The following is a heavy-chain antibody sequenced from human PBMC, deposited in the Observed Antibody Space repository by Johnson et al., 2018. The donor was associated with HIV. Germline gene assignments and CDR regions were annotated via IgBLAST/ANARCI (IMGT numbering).Heavy chain of an antibody. CDR1: GFTFDDYA. Sequence: VQLVESGGGLVKPGGSLRLSCAASGFTFDDYAMHWVRQAPGKGLEWVSGINYNGGSTGYADSVRDRFSISRDNAKNSLYLQMNSLRAEDTAVYYCARASDAFDIWGQGTMVTVSS. CDR3: ARASDAFDI. CDR2: INYNGGST. J-gene: IGHJ3*02. V-gene: IGHV3-20*04.